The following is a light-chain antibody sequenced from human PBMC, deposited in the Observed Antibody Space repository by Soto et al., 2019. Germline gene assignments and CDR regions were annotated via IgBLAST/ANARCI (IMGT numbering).Light chain of an antibody. CDR3: SSYSSSTVYV. Sequence: QSALTQPGSVSGSPGQSITISCTGTSSDVGYYKYVSWYQQYPGKAPKLMIYEVTNRPSGVSTRFSGSKSGNTASLTISGLQAEDEADYYCSSYSSSTVYVFGTGTKVTVL. CDR1: SSDVGYYKY. CDR2: EVT. V-gene: IGLV2-14*01. J-gene: IGLJ1*01.